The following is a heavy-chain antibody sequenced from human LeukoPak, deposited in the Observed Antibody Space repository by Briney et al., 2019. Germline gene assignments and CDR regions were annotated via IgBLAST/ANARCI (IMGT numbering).Heavy chain of an antibody. Sequence: GGSLRLSCAASGFTFSSYAMSWVRQAPGKGLEWVSVISGSGGSTYYADSVKGRFTISRDNSKNTLYLQMNSLRAEDTAVYYCARAGGWLSFDYWGQGTLVTVSS. J-gene: IGHJ4*02. V-gene: IGHV3-23*01. D-gene: IGHD6-19*01. CDR1: GFTFSSYA. CDR3: ARAGGWLSFDY. CDR2: ISGSGGST.